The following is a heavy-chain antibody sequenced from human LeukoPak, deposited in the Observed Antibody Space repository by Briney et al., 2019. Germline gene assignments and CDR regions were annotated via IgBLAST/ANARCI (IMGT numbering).Heavy chain of an antibody. Sequence: KPSETLSLTCTVSGGSIRSYYWSWIRQPPGEGLEWIGYINYSVNTNYNPSLKSRVTISVDTSKNQFSLKLTSVTAADTAVYYCAREERYYDFWRGLGDWGQGTLVTVSS. V-gene: IGHV4-59*01. D-gene: IGHD3-3*01. J-gene: IGHJ4*02. CDR2: INYSVNT. CDR3: AREERYYDFWRGLGD. CDR1: GGSIRSYY.